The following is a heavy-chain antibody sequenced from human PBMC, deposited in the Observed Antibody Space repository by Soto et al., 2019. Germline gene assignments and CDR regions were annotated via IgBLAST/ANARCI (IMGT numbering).Heavy chain of an antibody. D-gene: IGHD2-21*02. CDR2: FDPEDDET. Sequence: VQLVQSGAEVKKPGASVKVSCQVSGYTLTELSMHWVRQAPGKGLEWMGGFDPEDDETIYAQKFQGRVTMTEDTSTDTACMELSSLRSEDTAVYYCATTLVTAISGLVWFDPWGQGTLVTVSS. CDR1: GYTLTELS. V-gene: IGHV1-24*01. J-gene: IGHJ5*02. CDR3: ATTLVTAISGLVWFDP.